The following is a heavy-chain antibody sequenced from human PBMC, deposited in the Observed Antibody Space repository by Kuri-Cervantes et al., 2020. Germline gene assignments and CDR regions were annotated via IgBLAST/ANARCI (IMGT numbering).Heavy chain of an antibody. V-gene: IGHV3-30*01. Sequence: LSLTCAASGFTFSSYWMSWVRQAPGKGLEWVAVISYDGSNKYYADSVKGRFTISRDNSKNPLYLQMNSLRAEDTAVYYCARASPYCSGGSCYSGRGGGFDYWGQGTLVTVSS. CDR2: ISYDGSNK. CDR3: ARASPYCSGGSCYSGRGGGFDY. D-gene: IGHD2-15*01. CDR1: GFTFSSYW. J-gene: IGHJ4*02.